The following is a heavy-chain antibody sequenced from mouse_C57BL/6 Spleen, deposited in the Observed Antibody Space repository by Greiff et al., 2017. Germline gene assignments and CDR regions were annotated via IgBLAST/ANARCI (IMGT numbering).Heavy chain of an antibody. Sequence: QVQLQQPGAELVMPGASVKLSCKASGYTFTSYWMHWVKQRPGQGLEWIGEIDPSDSYTNYNQKFKGKSTLTVDKSSSTAYMQLSSLTSEDSAVYYCARWGHTRDYFDYWGQGTTLTVSS. CDR3: ARWGHTRDYFDY. CDR2: IDPSDSYT. CDR1: GYTFTSYW. D-gene: IGHD3-3*01. J-gene: IGHJ2*01. V-gene: IGHV1-69*01.